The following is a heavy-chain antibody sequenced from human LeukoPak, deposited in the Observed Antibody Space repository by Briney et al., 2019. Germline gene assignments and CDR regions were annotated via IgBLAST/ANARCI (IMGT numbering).Heavy chain of an antibody. CDR1: GFTFSSYA. CDR3: AKDRLRGVIIPYFDY. J-gene: IGHJ4*02. D-gene: IGHD3-10*01. CDR2: IGGSGGST. Sequence: GGSLRLSCAASGFTFSSYAMSWVRQAPGKGLEWVSAIGGSGGSTYYADSVKGRFTISRDNSKNTLYLQMNSLRAEDTAVYYCAKDRLRGVIIPYFDYWGQGTLVTVSS. V-gene: IGHV3-23*01.